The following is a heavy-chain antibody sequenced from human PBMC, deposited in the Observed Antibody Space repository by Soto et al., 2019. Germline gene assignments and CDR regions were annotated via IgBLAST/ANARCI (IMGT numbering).Heavy chain of an antibody. CDR3: AKNGRAAAMYNWFDP. J-gene: IGHJ5*02. Sequence: EVQLLESGGGLVQPGGSLRLSCTGSGFTFSSYAMNWVRQAPGKGLECVSTISGSGGTTYYADSVKGRFTISRDNSKNTLYLQMSSLRAEDTAVHYCAKNGRAAAMYNWFDPWGQGTLVTVSS. CDR1: GFTFSSYA. CDR2: ISGSGGTT. D-gene: IGHD6-13*01. V-gene: IGHV3-23*01.